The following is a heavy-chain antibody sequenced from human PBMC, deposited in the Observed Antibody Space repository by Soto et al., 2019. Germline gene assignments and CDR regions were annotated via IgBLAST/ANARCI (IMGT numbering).Heavy chain of an antibody. D-gene: IGHD6-19*01. CDR1: GVSLSNSY. CDR3: AKGGGSYTTGWYNDY. Sequence: QVQLQESGPGLVKPSETMSLTCTVSGVSLSNSYCSWARQPPGKGLEWIGHIWTSGSTNYNPSLRSRVTPSVDTSKNQVPLQLSSVTATDTAVYYCAKGGGSYTTGWYNDYWGQGTLVTVSS. CDR2: IWTSGST. V-gene: IGHV4-4*08. J-gene: IGHJ4*02.